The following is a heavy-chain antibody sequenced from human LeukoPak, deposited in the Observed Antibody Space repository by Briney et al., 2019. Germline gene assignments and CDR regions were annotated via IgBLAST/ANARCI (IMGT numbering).Heavy chain of an antibody. D-gene: IGHD2-15*01. CDR1: GGSISSGSYY. CDR2: IYTSGST. CDR3: AREPNGYCSGGSCYGGWFDP. V-gene: IGHV4-61*02. J-gene: IGHJ5*02. Sequence: PSQTLSLTCTVSGGSISSGSYYWSWIRQPAGKGLEWIGRIYTSGSTNYNPSLKSRVTISVDTSKNQFSLKLGSVTAADTAVYYCAREPNGYCSGGSCYGGWFDPWGQGTLVTVSS.